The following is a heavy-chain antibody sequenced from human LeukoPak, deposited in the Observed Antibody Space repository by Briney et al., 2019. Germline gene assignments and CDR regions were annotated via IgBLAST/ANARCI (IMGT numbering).Heavy chain of an antibody. CDR2: IYHSGNT. CDR3: ARRSYNSPFRY. CDR1: GGSISSSNW. Sequence: SETLSLTCAVSGGSISSSNWWSWVRPPPGKGLEWIGEIYHSGNTNYNPSLKSRVTISVDKSKNHFSLNLRSVTAADTAVYYCARRSYNSPFRYWGQGTPVTVSS. D-gene: IGHD5-24*01. J-gene: IGHJ4*02. V-gene: IGHV4-4*02.